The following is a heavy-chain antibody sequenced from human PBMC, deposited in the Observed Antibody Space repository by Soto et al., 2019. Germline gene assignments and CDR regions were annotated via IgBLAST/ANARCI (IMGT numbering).Heavy chain of an antibody. Sequence: EVQLVESGGGLVQPGGSLRLSCAASGFTVSSKYMTWVRQAPGKGLEWVSLIHSGGTTYYADSVKGRFTIYRDTSENTLHLQMDRLSVEDTAVYYCAREEALCDGGRCYGRPLDAWGKGTTVTVS. CDR1: GFTVSSKY. CDR3: AREEALCDGGRCYGRPLDA. J-gene: IGHJ6*03. V-gene: IGHV3-66*01. CDR2: IHSGGTT. D-gene: IGHD2-15*01.